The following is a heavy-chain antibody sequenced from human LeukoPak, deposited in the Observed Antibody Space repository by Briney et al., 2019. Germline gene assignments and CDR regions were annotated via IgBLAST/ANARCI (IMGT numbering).Heavy chain of an antibody. D-gene: IGHD2-21*02. CDR1: GFTFSSYA. CDR2: FSGSSSST. Sequence: PGGSLRLSCAASGFTFSSYAMSWVRQAPGKGLEWVSSFSGSSSSTYYADSVKGRFTISRDNSKNTLYLQMNSLRAEDTAIYYCAKGDASCGGDCYPDWGQGTLVTVSS. J-gene: IGHJ4*02. CDR3: AKGDASCGGDCYPD. V-gene: IGHV3-23*01.